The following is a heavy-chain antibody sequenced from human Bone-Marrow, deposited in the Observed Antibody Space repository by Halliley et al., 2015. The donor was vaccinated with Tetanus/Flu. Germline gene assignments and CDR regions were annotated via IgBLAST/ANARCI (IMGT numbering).Heavy chain of an antibody. V-gene: IGHV4-31*02. CDR2: IYYTGKT. Sequence: EWIGYIYYTGKTYYNPSLETRVSMSVDSSKNQFSLRLTSVTAADTAVYYCARDTHANFNAMDVWGPGTTVTVSS. CDR3: ARDTHANFNAMDV. J-gene: IGHJ6*02. D-gene: IGHD1-1*01.